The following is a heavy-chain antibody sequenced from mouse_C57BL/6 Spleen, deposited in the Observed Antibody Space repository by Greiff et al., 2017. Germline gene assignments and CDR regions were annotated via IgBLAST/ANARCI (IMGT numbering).Heavy chain of an antibody. CDR3: ARGGTVVATGFDV. V-gene: IGHV5-17*01. CDR1: GFTFSDYG. CDR2: ISRGSSTI. Sequence: EVKLVESGGGLVKPGGSLKLSCAASGFTFSDYGMHWVRQAPEKGLEWVAYISRGSSTIDYADTVKGRFTISRDNAKTTLFLQMTSLRSEDTAMDDCARGGTVVATGFDVWGTGTTVTVSS. D-gene: IGHD1-1*01. J-gene: IGHJ1*03.